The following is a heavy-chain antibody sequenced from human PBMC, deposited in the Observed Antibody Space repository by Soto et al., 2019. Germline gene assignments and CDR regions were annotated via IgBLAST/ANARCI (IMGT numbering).Heavy chain of an antibody. Sequence: PSETLSLTCAVSGGSISSGGYFWSWIRQPPGKGLEWIGYIYHSGSTYYNPSLKSRVTISVDKSKNHFSLKLYSVTAADTAVYYCARDPSAARPPYYFDYWGQGILVTVSS. CDR2: IYHSGST. CDR3: ARDPSAARPPYYFDY. CDR1: GGSISSGGYF. J-gene: IGHJ4*02. V-gene: IGHV4-30-2*01. D-gene: IGHD6-6*01.